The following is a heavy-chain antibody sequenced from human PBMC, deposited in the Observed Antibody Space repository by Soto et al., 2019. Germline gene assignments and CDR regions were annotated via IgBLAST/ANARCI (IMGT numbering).Heavy chain of an antibody. J-gene: IGHJ6*03. CDR2: ISAYNGNT. CDR1: GYTFTSYG. D-gene: IGHD3-3*01. V-gene: IGHV1-18*01. CDR3: ARVVFGVVIWSPYDYYYYMDV. Sequence: ASVKVSCKASGYTFTSYGISWVRQAPGQGLEWMGWISAYNGNTNYAQKLQGRVTMTTDTSTSTAYMELRSLGSDDTAVYYCARVVFGVVIWSPYDYYYYMDVWGKGTTVTVSS.